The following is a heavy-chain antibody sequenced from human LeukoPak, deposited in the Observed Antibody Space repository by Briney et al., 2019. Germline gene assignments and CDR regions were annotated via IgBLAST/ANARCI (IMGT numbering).Heavy chain of an antibody. CDR3: ARASPAQTYYYGSGSLIDY. CDR2: ISSSSSYI. J-gene: IGHJ4*02. Sequence: GGSLRLSCAASGFTFSSYSMNWVRQAPGKGLEWVSSISSSSSYIYYADSVKGRFTISRDNAKNSLYLQMNSLRAEDTAVYYCARASPAQTYYYGSGSLIDYWGQGTLVTVSS. CDR1: GFTFSSYS. D-gene: IGHD3-10*01. V-gene: IGHV3-21*01.